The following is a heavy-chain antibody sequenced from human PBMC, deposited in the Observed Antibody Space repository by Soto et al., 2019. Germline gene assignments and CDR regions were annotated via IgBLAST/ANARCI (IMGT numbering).Heavy chain of an antibody. CDR1: GYTFTNYY. V-gene: IGHV1-46*03. CDR3: PRAASSTVINRLIDVFYV. CDR2: INPNGGST. Sequence: QVQLVQSGAEVKKPGASVRVSCKASGYTFTNYYIDWVRQAPGQGLEWMGIINPNGGSTMYAQKFQGRVTMTRVTPTSTVYMELSSPRSEDTAVYYRPRAASSTVINRLIDVFYVWVEGTMVTVSS. J-gene: IGHJ3*01. D-gene: IGHD3-16*01.